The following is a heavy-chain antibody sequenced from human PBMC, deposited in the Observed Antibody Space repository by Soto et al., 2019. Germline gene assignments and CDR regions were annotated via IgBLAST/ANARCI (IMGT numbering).Heavy chain of an antibody. CDR1: GFTFSSYW. D-gene: IGHD6-19*01. CDR3: ARDLWIAVAGDDAFDI. CDR2: IKQDGSEK. Sequence: GGSLRLSCAASGFTFSSYWMSWVRQAPGKGLEWVANIKQDGSEKYYVDSVKGRFTISRDNAKNSLYLQMNSLRAEDTAVYYCARDLWIAVAGDDAFDIWGQGTMVTVSS. V-gene: IGHV3-7*05. J-gene: IGHJ3*02.